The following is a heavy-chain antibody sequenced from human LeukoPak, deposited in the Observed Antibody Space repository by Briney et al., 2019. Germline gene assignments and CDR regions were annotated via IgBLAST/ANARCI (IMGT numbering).Heavy chain of an antibody. CDR3: ARASIAVAGLAEY. Sequence: PGGSLRLSCEGSGFTFSGYEMSWVRQAPGKGLEWISYICGRGITTFFADSVKGRFTISRDDAKNLLYLQMNSLRAEDTAVYYCARASIAVAGLAEYWGQGTLVTVSS. D-gene: IGHD6-19*01. V-gene: IGHV3-48*03. CDR2: ICGRGITT. J-gene: IGHJ4*02. CDR1: GFTFSGYE.